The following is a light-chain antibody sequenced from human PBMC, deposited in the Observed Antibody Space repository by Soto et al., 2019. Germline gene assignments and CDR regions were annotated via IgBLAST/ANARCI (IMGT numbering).Light chain of an antibody. CDR3: QSYDSSLSVLYV. CDR1: SSNIGAGYD. V-gene: IGLV1-40*01. Sequence: QSVLTQPPSVSGAPGQRVTISCTGSSSNIGAGYDVHWYQQLPGTAPKLLIYGNNNRPSGVPDRFSGSKSGTSASLAITGLQAXDEXDYYCQSYDSSLSVLYVFGTGTKLTVL. CDR2: GNN. J-gene: IGLJ1*01.